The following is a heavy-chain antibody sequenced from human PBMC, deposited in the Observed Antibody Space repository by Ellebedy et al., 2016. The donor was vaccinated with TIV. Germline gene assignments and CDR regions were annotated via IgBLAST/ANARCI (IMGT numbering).Heavy chain of an antibody. CDR1: GYTFTDYN. D-gene: IGHD3-10*01. Sequence: AASVKVSCKASGYTFTDYNIHWMRQAPGQGLEWTGWINSNRGGTGYAQKFQGRVTMTRDTSVRKAYMELSRLRSDDTAVYYCARAMVRGVRPFDSWGQGTLVTVSS. CDR2: INSNRGGT. V-gene: IGHV1-2*02. CDR3: ARAMVRGVRPFDS. J-gene: IGHJ5*01.